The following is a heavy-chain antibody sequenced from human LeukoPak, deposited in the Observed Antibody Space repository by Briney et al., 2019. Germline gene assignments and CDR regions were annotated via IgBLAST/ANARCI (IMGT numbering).Heavy chain of an antibody. Sequence: GRSLRLSCAVSGFTFSSYGMHWVRQAPGKGLEWVAVISYDGNNKYYADSVKGRFTLSRDNSKNTLYLQMNSLRAEDTALYYCAKGLGGSTWYETFDYWGPGTLVTVSS. CDR1: GFTFSSYG. CDR2: ISYDGNNK. V-gene: IGHV3-30*18. CDR3: AKGLGGSTWYETFDY. D-gene: IGHD6-13*01. J-gene: IGHJ4*01.